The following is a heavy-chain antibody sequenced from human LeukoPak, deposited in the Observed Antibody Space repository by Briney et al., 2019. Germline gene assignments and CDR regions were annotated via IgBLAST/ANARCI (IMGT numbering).Heavy chain of an antibody. J-gene: IGHJ4*02. Sequence: GESLKISGQGSGYSFTTYWIGWVRQMLGKGLEWMGIIYPGDADTRYSTSFQGQVTISADKSINTAYLQWSSLKASDTAMYYCARKYSSGWPNWGRGTLVTVSS. D-gene: IGHD6-19*01. CDR2: IYPGDADT. CDR3: ARKYSSGWPN. CDR1: GYSFTTYW. V-gene: IGHV5-51*01.